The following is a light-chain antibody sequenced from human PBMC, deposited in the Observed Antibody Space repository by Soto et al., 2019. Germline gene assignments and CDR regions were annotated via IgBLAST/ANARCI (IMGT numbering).Light chain of an antibody. J-gene: IGKJ1*01. CDR3: QQYGHSPRT. V-gene: IGKV3-15*01. CDR2: GAS. Sequence: EIVMTQSPATLSVSPGERATLSCRASQSVSSNLAWYQQKPGQAPRLLIYGASTRATGIPARFSGSGSGTEFTLTITRLEPEDFALYYCQQYGHSPRTFGQGTKVDIK. CDR1: QSVSSN.